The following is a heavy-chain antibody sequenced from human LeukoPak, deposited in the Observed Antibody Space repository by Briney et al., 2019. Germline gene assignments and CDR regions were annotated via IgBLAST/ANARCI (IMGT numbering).Heavy chain of an antibody. D-gene: IGHD6-13*01. CDR2: IYYSGSR. J-gene: IGHJ4*02. Sequence: PSETLSLTCTVSGGSISSGGYYWSWFRQHPGKGLEWIGYIYYSGSRYYNPSLQSRVTISIDTSKNQFSLKLTSVTAADTAVYYCARGLPYSDRGDNWGQGTLVTVSS. CDR3: ARGLPYSDRGDN. CDR1: GGSISSGGYY. V-gene: IGHV4-31*03.